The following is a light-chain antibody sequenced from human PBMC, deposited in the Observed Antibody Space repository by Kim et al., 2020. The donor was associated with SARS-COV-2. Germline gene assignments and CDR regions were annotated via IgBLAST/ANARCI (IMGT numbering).Light chain of an antibody. V-gene: IGKV1-39*01. Sequence: SASVGDRVTITCRASQSIRNYLNWYQQKPGKAPKVLIYAASSLQGGVPSRFSGGGSGTDFTLTISSLQPEDSATYYCQQSYSTPYIFGQGTKLEI. CDR3: QQSYSTPYI. CDR1: QSIRNY. J-gene: IGKJ2*01. CDR2: AAS.